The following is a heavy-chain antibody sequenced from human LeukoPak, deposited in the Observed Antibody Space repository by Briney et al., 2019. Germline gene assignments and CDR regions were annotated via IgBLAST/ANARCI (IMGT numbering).Heavy chain of an antibody. J-gene: IGHJ5*02. CDR2: TYYRSTWYN. D-gene: IGHD2-2*01. CDR1: GDSVSSNSVT. Sequence: SQTLSLTCAISGDSVSSNSVTWNWIRQSPSRGLEWLGRTYYRSTWYNDFAVSVRGRITVNPDTSKNQFSLHLNSVTPEDTAVYYCARRMTQYDCFDPWGQGILVTVSS. V-gene: IGHV6-1*01. CDR3: ARRMTQYDCFDP.